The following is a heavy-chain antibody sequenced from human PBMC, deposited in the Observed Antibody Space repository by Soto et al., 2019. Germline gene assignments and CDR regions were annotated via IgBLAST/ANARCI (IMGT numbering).Heavy chain of an antibody. CDR1: GFTFSSYG. Sequence: GGSLRLSCAASGFTFSSYGMHWVRQAPGKGLEWVAVISYDGSNKYYADSVKGRFTISRDNSKNTLYLQMNSLRAEDTAVYYCAKDRRRSGSYYLDYWGQGTLVTVSS. J-gene: IGHJ4*02. D-gene: IGHD1-26*01. CDR3: AKDRRRSGSYYLDY. V-gene: IGHV3-30*18. CDR2: ISYDGSNK.